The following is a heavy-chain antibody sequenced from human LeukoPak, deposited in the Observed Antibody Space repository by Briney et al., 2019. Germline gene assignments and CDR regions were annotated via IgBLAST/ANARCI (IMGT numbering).Heavy chain of an antibody. V-gene: IGHV1-2*02. D-gene: IGHD6-13*01. CDR1: GYTFTGYY. CDR2: INPNSGGT. J-gene: IGHJ6*03. CDR3: ARDFSPSSSWYYYYYMDV. Sequence: GASVKVSCKASGYTFTGYYMHWVRQAPGQGLEWMGWINPNSGGTNYAQKFQGRVTMTRDTSISTAYMELSRLRSDDTAVYYCARDFSPSSSWYYYYYMDVWGKGTTVTISS.